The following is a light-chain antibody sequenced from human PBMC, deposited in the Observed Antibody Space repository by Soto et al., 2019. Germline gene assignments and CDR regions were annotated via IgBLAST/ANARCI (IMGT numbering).Light chain of an antibody. CDR3: QQYHNLPLT. J-gene: IGKJ4*01. CDR2: DAS. CDR1: QLSSNY. V-gene: IGKV1-33*01. Sequence: DIQMTQSPSSLSASVGDKVTITCQASQLSSNYLNWFQQKPGKAPKLLIYDASILETGVPSRFSASGSGTDFTFTISSLQPEDIATYSCQQYHNLPLTFGGGTKVEIK.